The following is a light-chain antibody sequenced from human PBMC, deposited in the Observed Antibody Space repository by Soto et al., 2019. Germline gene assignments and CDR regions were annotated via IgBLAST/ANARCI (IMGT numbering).Light chain of an antibody. CDR1: SGDVGTYNY. J-gene: IGLJ2*01. CDR3: CSYAGSYTLEV. V-gene: IGLV2-11*01. Sequence: QAVLTQPRSVSGSPGQSVTISCTGTSGDVGTYNYVSWYQQHPGKAPKLMIYDVSERPSGVPDRFSGSKSGNTASLTISGLQAEDEADYYCCSYAGSYTLEVFGGGTKLTVL. CDR2: DVS.